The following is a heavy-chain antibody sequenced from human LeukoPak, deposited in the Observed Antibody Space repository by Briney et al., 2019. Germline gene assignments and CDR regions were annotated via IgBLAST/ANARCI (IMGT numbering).Heavy chain of an antibody. CDR3: ARRYGNDAFDI. V-gene: IGHV1-46*01. D-gene: IGHD4-17*01. Sequence: ASVKVSCKASGYTFTSYYIHWVRQAPGQGLEWVGIISPSGGGANYAQKFQGRVTMTRDTSTSTVYMELSSLRSEDTAVYYCARRYGNDAFDIWGQGTMVTVSS. CDR2: ISPSGGGA. CDR1: GYTFTSYY. J-gene: IGHJ3*02.